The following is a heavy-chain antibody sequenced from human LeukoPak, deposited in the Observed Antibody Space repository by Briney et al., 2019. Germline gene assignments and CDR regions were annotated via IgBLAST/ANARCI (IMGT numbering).Heavy chain of an antibody. V-gene: IGHV1-24*01. J-gene: IGHJ4*02. Sequence: ASVKVSCKVSGYTLTELSMHWVRQAPGKGLEWMGGFDPEDGETIYAQKFQGRVTMTEDTSTDTAYMELSSLRSEDTAVYYCATPYLGGATNERYFDYWGQGTLVTVSS. CDR1: GYTLTELS. CDR3: ATPYLGGATNERYFDY. CDR2: FDPEDGET. D-gene: IGHD1-26*01.